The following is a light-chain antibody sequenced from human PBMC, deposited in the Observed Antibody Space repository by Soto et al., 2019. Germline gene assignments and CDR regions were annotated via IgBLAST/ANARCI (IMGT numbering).Light chain of an antibody. CDR2: DVS. CDR1: QSVTSS. Sequence: EIVLTQSPATLSVSPGDRATLSCRASQSVTSSLAWFQQKPGQAPRLLIYDVSRRATAIPARFSGSGSGTDFTLTISSLEPEDFAVYYCQQRTTWPTFGVGTKVEIK. J-gene: IGKJ4*01. CDR3: QQRTTWPT. V-gene: IGKV3-11*01.